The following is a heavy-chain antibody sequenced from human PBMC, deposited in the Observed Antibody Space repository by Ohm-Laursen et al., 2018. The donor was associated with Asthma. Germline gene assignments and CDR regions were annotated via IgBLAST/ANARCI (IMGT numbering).Heavy chain of an antibody. CDR1: GGSISSGDYY. V-gene: IGHV4-30-4*01. CDR3: ARDFRDDSSGYSLFDY. CDR2: IYYSGST. J-gene: IGHJ4*02. D-gene: IGHD3-22*01. Sequence: TLSLTCTVSGGSISSGDYYWSWIRQPPGKGLEWIGYIYYSGSTYYNPSLKSRVTISVDTSKNQFSLKLSSVTAADTAVYYCARDFRDDSSGYSLFDYWGQGTLVTVSS.